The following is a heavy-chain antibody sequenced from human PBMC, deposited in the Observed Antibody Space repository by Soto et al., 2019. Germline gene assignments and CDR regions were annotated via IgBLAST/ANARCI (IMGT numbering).Heavy chain of an antibody. D-gene: IGHD2-8*01. V-gene: IGHV3-20*04. CDR1: GFSLDDYG. CDR2: INWNGGSI. CDR3: ARGMASPGNTRRYNWFDP. J-gene: IGHJ5*02. Sequence: EVQLVESGGVVVRPGGSLRLSCVASGFSLDDYGMSWVRQVPGKGLEWVSGINWNGGSIAYADSVKGRFTISRDNAKNSLYLQMNSLRTEDTALYYCARGMASPGNTRRYNWFDPWGQGTLVTVSS.